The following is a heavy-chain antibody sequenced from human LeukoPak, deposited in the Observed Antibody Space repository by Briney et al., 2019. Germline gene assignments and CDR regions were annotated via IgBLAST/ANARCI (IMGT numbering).Heavy chain of an antibody. CDR2: MNPNSGNT. J-gene: IGHJ4*02. Sequence: ASVKVSCKASGYTFTSYDINWVRQATGQGLEWMGWMNPNSGNTGYAQKFQGRVTMTRNTSISTAYMELSSLRSEDTAVYYCTREFHATVTYFDYWGQGTLVTVSS. D-gene: IGHD4-17*01. CDR3: TREFHATVTYFDY. V-gene: IGHV1-8*01. CDR1: GYTFTSYD.